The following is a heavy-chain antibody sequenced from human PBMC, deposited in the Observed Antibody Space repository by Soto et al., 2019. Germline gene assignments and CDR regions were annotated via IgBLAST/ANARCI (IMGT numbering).Heavy chain of an antibody. J-gene: IGHJ5*02. CDR2: IYSGGGT. CDR1: GFTVSSHY. V-gene: IGHV3-66*01. Sequence: EVQLVESGGGLVQPGGSLRLSCAASGFTVSSHYMSWVRQAPGKGLEWVSVIYSGGGTYYADSVKGSFTISRDNSKKTLYLPMKSLRAEDTAVYYCERDLAGRYYDIFDPWGQGTLVTVSS. CDR3: ERDLAGRYYDIFDP. D-gene: IGHD3-9*01.